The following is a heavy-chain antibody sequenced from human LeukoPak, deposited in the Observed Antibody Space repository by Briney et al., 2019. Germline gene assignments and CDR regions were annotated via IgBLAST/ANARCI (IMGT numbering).Heavy chain of an antibody. CDR2: INHSGST. V-gene: IGHV4-34*01. CDR3: ARGYYYYYYGMDV. J-gene: IGHJ6*02. CDR1: GGSFSGYY. Sequence: SETLSLTCAVYGGSFSGYYWSWIRQPPGKGLEWIGEINHSGSTNYNPSLKSRVTISVDTSKNQFSLKLGSVTAADTAVYYCARGYYYYYYGMDVWGQGTTVTVSS.